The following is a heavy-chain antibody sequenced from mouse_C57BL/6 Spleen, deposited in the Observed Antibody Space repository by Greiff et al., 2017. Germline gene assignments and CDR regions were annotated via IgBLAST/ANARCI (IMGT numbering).Heavy chain of an antibody. V-gene: IGHV1-18*01. CDR2: INPNNGGT. CDR3: AREEDYDGYYDYDMGD. J-gene: IGHJ4*01. Sequence: EVQLQQSGPELVKPGASVKISCKASGYTFTDYNMDWVKQSHGKSLEWIGDINPNNGGTIYNQKFKGKATLTVDKSSSTAYMELRSLTSEDTAVYYGAREEDYDGYYDYDMGDWGKRTSVTVS. CDR1: GYTFTDYN. D-gene: IGHD2-3*01.